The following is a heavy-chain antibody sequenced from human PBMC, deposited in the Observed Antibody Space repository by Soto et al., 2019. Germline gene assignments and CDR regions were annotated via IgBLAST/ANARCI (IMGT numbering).Heavy chain of an antibody. Sequence: QLQLQESGPGLVKPSGTLSLTCTVSGGSISNSLYYWGWIRQPPGKGLEWIGNIYYGGNIYYNPSLKSRVTISVDTSKNQFSLKLSSVTAADTAVYYCATGSGSYGAFDIWGQGTMVTVSS. D-gene: IGHD1-26*01. V-gene: IGHV4-39*01. CDR3: ATGSGSYGAFDI. CDR1: GGSISNSLYY. CDR2: IYYGGNI. J-gene: IGHJ3*02.